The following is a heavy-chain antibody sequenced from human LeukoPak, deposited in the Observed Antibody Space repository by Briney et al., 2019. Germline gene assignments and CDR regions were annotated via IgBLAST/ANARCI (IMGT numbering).Heavy chain of an antibody. Sequence: SETLSLTCTVSGGSISSYYWSWIRQPPGKGLEWIGYIYYSGSTNYNPSLKSRVTISVDTSKNQFSLKLSSVTAADTAVYYCARGYDILTGYAFDIWGQGTMVTVSS. CDR2: IYYSGST. CDR3: ARGYDILTGYAFDI. CDR1: GGSISSYY. V-gene: IGHV4-59*01. J-gene: IGHJ3*02. D-gene: IGHD3-9*01.